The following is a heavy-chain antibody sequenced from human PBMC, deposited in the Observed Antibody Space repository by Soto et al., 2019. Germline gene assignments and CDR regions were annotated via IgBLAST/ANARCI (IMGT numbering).Heavy chain of an antibody. Sequence: EVQLLESGGGLVQPGGSLRLSCVASGFTFSSYAMSWVRQAPGKGLEWVSAIIGSGGSTYYADSVKGRFTISRDNXKXAXXLQMNSLRGEDTAVFYCAKAPVPGYGAYGSCVCQHWGQGTLVTVSS. D-gene: IGHD4-17*01. CDR2: IIGSGGST. CDR1: GFTFSSYA. J-gene: IGHJ1*01. CDR3: AKAPVPGYGAYGSCVCQH. V-gene: IGHV3-23*01.